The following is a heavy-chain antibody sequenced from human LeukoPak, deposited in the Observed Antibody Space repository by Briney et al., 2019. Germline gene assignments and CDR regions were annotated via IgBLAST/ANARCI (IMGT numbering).Heavy chain of an antibody. J-gene: IGHJ4*02. D-gene: IGHD3-10*01. CDR1: GYTFTTYG. CDR3: ARGRTSYGSGPYAFDY. V-gene: IGHV1-18*01. CDR2: ISGYNGNT. Sequence: ASVKVSCKASGYTFTTYGISWVRQAPGQGLEWMGWISGYNGNTNYAQKFQGRITMTTETSTSTAYMELSSLRSEDTAVYYCARGRTSYGSGPYAFDYWGQGTLVTVSS.